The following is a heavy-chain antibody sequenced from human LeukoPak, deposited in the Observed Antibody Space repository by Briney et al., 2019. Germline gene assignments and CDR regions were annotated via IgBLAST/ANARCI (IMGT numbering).Heavy chain of an antibody. J-gene: IGHJ3*02. Sequence: GESLKISCKGSGYSFSNYWISWVRQMPGKGLEWMGWIDPSDSYTNNSPSLQGHVTISADKSIHIAYLQWSSLKASDTAMYYSARHVEYCTGGSCYSNEAFDIWGQGTMVTVSS. D-gene: IGHD2-15*01. CDR1: GYSFSNYW. CDR2: IDPSDSYT. V-gene: IGHV5-10-1*01. CDR3: ARHVEYCTGGSCYSNEAFDI.